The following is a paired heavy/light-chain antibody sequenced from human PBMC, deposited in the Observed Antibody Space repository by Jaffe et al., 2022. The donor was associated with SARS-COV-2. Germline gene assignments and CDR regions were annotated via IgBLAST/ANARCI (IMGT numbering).Heavy chain of an antibody. Sequence: QVQLVQSGAEVKKPGASVKVSCKATGYSFTGYYIHWMRQAPGQGLEWMGRINPKSGGTNYAQKFQGRVTMTRDTSISTAYMELSGLKSDDAAFYYCARDPDYVDSGGRYYFDYWGQGTLVTVSS. D-gene: IGHD4-17*01. CDR1: GYSFTGYY. CDR3: ARDPDYVDSGGRYYFDY. J-gene: IGHJ4*02. V-gene: IGHV1-2*06. CDR2: INPKSGGT.
Light chain of an antibody. CDR3: QQYYSTPF. Sequence: DIVMTQSPDSLAVSLGERATINCKSSQNILFSSNNKNYLAWYQQKPGHPPKLLIYWASTRESGVPDRFSGSGSGTDFTLTISSLQAEDVAVYYCQQYYSTPFFGGGTKVEIK. V-gene: IGKV4-1*01. J-gene: IGKJ4*01. CDR1: QNILFSSNNKNY. CDR2: WAS.